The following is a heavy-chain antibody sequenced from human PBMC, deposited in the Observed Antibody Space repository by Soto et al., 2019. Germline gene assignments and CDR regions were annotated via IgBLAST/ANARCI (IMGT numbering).Heavy chain of an antibody. CDR2: IYYSGST. J-gene: IGHJ4*02. Sequence: SETLSLTCTVSGGSVSSGSYYWSWIRQPPGKGLEWIGYIYYSGSTNYNPSLKSRVTISVDTSENQFSLKLTSVTAADTALYYCAKYRGYCSGGSCTGDGFDSWGKGTLVTVSS. CDR3: AKYRGYCSGGSCTGDGFDS. CDR1: GGSVSSGSYY. V-gene: IGHV4-61*01. D-gene: IGHD2-15*01.